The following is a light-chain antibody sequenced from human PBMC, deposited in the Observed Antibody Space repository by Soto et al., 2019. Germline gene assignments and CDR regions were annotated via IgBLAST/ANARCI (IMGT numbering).Light chain of an antibody. V-gene: IGKV3-20*01. CDR1: QSVSSSY. CDR2: GAS. Sequence: EIVLTQSPGTLSLSPGERATLSCRASQSVSSSYLAWYQQKPGQAPRLLIYGASSRATGIPDRFSGSGSGTDLTLSISRLEPEAVADCYCQQYGSSRRTFGQGTKVEIK. J-gene: IGKJ1*01. CDR3: QQYGSSRRT.